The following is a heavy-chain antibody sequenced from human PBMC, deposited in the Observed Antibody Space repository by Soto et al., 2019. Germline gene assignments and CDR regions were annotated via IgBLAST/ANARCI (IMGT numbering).Heavy chain of an antibody. D-gene: IGHD3-10*01. V-gene: IGHV1-46*03. Sequence: QVQLVQSGAEVKKPGASVKVSCKASGYTFTSYYMHWVRQAPGQGLKWMGIINPSGGSTSYAQKFQGRVTMTRDTSTSTVYMELSSLRSEDTAVYYCARDPRGTAKGRGVFSSFVTATCFDPWGQGTLVTVSS. CDR2: INPSGGST. CDR3: ARDPRGTAKGRGVFSSFVTATCFDP. CDR1: GYTFTSYY. J-gene: IGHJ5*02.